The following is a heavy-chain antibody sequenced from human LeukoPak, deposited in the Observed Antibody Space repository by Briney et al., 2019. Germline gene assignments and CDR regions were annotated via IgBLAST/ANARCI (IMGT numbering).Heavy chain of an antibody. CDR3: AKDIAAAGIYYFDY. V-gene: IGHV3-23*01. Sequence: GGSLRLSCAASGFTFSSYAMSWVRQAPGKGLEWVSAISGSGGSTYYADSVKGRFTISRDNAKNSLYLQMNSLRAEDTALYYCAKDIAAAGIYYFDYWGQGTLVTVSS. CDR1: GFTFSSYA. D-gene: IGHD6-13*01. J-gene: IGHJ4*02. CDR2: ISGSGGST.